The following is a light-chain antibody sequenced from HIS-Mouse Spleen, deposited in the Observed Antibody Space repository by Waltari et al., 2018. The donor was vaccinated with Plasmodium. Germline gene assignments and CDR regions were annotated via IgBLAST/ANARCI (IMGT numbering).Light chain of an antibody. CDR1: QGVNSN. J-gene: IGKJ1*01. V-gene: IGKV3-15*01. CDR2: GAS. CDR3: QQYKNWPRT. Sequence: EIVMTQSPATLSVSPGERATLSCRASQGVNSNLAWYPQKPGQAPRLLIYGASTRATGIPAMFSGSGSGTEFTLTISSLQSEDFAVYYCQQYKNWPRTFGQGTKVEIK.